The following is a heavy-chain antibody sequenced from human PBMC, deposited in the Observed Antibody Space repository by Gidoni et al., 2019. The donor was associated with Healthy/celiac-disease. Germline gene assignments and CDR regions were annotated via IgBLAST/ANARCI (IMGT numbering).Heavy chain of an antibody. CDR2: IYDSGST. CDR1: GGSISSGGSY. J-gene: IGHJ5*02. V-gene: IGHV4-31*03. Sequence: QVHLQESCPGLVNPSQPLSLTCTVSGGSISSGGSYWSWIRQHPGKGLEWIGYIYDSGSTYYNPSLKSRVTRSVDTSKNQFSLKLRSVTAADTAVYYCARAGDIVVVPAAIPWFDPWGQGTLVTVSS. D-gene: IGHD2-2*01. CDR3: ARAGDIVVVPAAIPWFDP.